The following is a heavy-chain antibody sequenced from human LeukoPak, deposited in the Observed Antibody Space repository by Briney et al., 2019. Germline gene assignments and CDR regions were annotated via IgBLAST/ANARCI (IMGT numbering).Heavy chain of an antibody. D-gene: IGHD4-17*01. Sequence: SETLSLTCAVYGGSFSGYYWSWIRQPPGKGLEWIGEINHSGSTNYNPSLKSRVTISVDTSKNQFSLKLSSVTAADTAVYYCASTYGDYVISDYWGQGTLVTVSS. CDR3: ASTYGDYVISDY. V-gene: IGHV4-34*01. J-gene: IGHJ4*02. CDR2: INHSGST. CDR1: GGSFSGYY.